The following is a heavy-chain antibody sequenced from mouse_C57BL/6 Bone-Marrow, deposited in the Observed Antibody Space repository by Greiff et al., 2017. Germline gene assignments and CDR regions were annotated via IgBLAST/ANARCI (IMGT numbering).Heavy chain of an antibody. J-gene: IGHJ3*01. CDR2: IDPSDSYT. V-gene: IGHV1-69*01. CDR3: ARLGPAWFAY. CDR1: GYTFTSYW. Sequence: QVQLQQPGAELVMPGASVKLSCKASGYTFTSYWMHWVNQRPGQGLEWIGEIDPSDSYTNYNQKFKGKSTLTVDKSSSTAYMQLSSLTSEDSAVYYCARLGPAWFAYWGQGTLVTVSA. D-gene: IGHD4-1*01.